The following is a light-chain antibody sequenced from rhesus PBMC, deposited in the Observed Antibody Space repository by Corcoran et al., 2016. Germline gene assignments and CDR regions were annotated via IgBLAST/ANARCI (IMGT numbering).Light chain of an antibody. CDR2: DAS. J-gene: IGKJ1*01. CDR1: QGISSY. CDR3: QQRNSYPWT. Sequence: DIQLTQSPSSLSASVGDRVTITCRASQGISSYLAWYQQKSGKAPKLLIYDASNLQSGVPSRFSGSGSGKEFTLTTSSLQPEDFATYYCQQRNSYPWTFGQGTKVEIK. V-gene: IGKV1-38*01.